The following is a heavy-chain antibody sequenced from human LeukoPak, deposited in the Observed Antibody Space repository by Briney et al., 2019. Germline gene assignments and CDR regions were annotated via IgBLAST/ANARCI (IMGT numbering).Heavy chain of an antibody. J-gene: IGHJ4*02. CDR3: ARQPYTVGAYYFDS. D-gene: IGHD1-26*01. V-gene: IGHV4-59*08. CDR1: GDSISSYY. Sequence: SETLSLTCSVSGDSISSYYCSWIRQPPGKGLEWVAYIHYSGHTNYNPALKSRVTISIDTAKNQFSLKLTSVTAADTAIYYCARQPYTVGAYYFDSWGQGTLVTVSS. CDR2: IHYSGHT.